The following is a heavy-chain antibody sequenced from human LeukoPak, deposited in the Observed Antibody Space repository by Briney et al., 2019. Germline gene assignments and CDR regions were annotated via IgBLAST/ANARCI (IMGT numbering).Heavy chain of an antibody. CDR3: ARHPLDEPYYYYMYV. CDR1: GGSFSGYY. D-gene: IGHD6-6*01. Sequence: LETLSLTCAVSGGSFSGYYWSWIRQPPGKGLEWIGEINHSGSTIYNPYLKSRVTISVDTSKNQFSLKLSSVTAADTAVYYCARHPLDEPYYYYMYVWGKGTTVTVSS. J-gene: IGHJ6*03. V-gene: IGHV4-34*01. CDR2: INHSGST.